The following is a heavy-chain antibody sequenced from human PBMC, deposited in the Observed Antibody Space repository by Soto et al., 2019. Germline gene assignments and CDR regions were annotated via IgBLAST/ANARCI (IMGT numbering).Heavy chain of an antibody. CDR1: GFTFSSYA. Sequence: WGSLRLSCAASGFTFSSYAMHWVRQAPGKGLEWVAVISYDGSNKYYADSVKGRFTISRDNSKNTLYLQMNSLRAEDTAVYYCARDISVVAATHDYYYYYGMDVWGQGTTVTVSS. D-gene: IGHD2-15*01. V-gene: IGHV3-30-3*01. CDR3: ARDISVVAATHDYYYYYGMDV. CDR2: ISYDGSNK. J-gene: IGHJ6*02.